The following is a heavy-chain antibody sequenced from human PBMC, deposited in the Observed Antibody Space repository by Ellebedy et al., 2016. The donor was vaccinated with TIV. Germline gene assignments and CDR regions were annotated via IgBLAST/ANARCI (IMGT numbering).Heavy chain of an antibody. CDR1: GYTFTSYY. Sequence: ASVKVSCXASGYTFTSYYMHWVRQAPGQGLEWMGIINPSGGSTSYAQKFQGRVTMTRDTSTSTVYMELNSLRSDDTAVYYCARGRVVVVPAALPWDYYYYMDVWGKGTTVTVSS. CDR3: ARGRVVVVPAALPWDYYYYMDV. J-gene: IGHJ6*03. D-gene: IGHD2-2*01. CDR2: INPSGGST. V-gene: IGHV1-46*01.